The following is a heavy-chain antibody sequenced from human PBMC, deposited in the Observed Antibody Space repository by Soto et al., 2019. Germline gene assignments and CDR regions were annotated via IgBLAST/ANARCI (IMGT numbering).Heavy chain of an antibody. CDR2: ISAYNGNT. Sequence: ASVKVSCKASGYTFTSYGISWVRQAPGQGLEWMGWISAYNGNTNYAQKLQGRVTMTTDTSTSTAYMELRSLRSDDTAVYYCAREKLDCSGGSCYSYVDYWGQGTLVTFSS. D-gene: IGHD2-15*01. J-gene: IGHJ4*02. CDR3: AREKLDCSGGSCYSYVDY. V-gene: IGHV1-18*01. CDR1: GYTFTSYG.